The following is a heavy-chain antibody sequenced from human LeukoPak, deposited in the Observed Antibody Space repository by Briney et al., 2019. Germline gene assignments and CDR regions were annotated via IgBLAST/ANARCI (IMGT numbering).Heavy chain of an antibody. Sequence: SETLSLTCTVSGGSISSYYWSWIRQPPGKGLEWIGYIYYSGSTNYNPSLKSRVTISVDTSKNQFSLKLSSVTAADTAVYYCARVVSGWNVFYYYYMDVWGKGTTVTISS. CDR3: ARVVSGWNVFYYYYMDV. J-gene: IGHJ6*03. CDR1: GGSISSYY. D-gene: IGHD6-19*01. CDR2: IYYSGST. V-gene: IGHV4-59*01.